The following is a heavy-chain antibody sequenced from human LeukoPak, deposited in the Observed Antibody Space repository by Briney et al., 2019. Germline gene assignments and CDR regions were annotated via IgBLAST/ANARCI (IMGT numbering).Heavy chain of an antibody. CDR2: IYYSGST. Sequence: SETLSLTCTVSGASISSYYWSWIRQPPGKGLEWIGYIYYSGSTNYNPSLKSRVTISVDTSKNQFSLKLSSVTAADTAVYYCASTSDYYDSSGYGAYFDYWGQGTLVTVSS. CDR3: ASTSDYYDSSGYGAYFDY. J-gene: IGHJ4*02. CDR1: GASISSYY. V-gene: IGHV4-59*01. D-gene: IGHD3-22*01.